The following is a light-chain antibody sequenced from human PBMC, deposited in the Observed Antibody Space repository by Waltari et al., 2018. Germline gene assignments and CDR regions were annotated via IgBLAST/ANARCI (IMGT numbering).Light chain of an antibody. J-gene: IGLJ2*01. CDR3: AAWDDSLSGMV. CDR1: RSRLGTNY. V-gene: IGLV1-47*02. CDR2: TNN. Sequence: QSVLTQPPSAAGTPGQRVTLSCSGSRSRLGTNYVYWYQQLPGTAPKLLIYTNNQRPSGVPDRFSDSKSGTSASLVISGLRSEDEADYYCAAWDDSLSGMVFGGGTKLTVL.